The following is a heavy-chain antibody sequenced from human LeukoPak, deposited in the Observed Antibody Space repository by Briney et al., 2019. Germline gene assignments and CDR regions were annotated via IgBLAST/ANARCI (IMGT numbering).Heavy chain of an antibody. D-gene: IGHD3-9*01. CDR2: INSNSGGT. V-gene: IGHV1-2*02. Sequence: ASVKVSCKASGYTFTGYYMHWVRQAPGQGLEWMGWINSNSGGTNYAQKLQGRVTMTRDTSISTAYMELSRLRSDDTAVYYCARSPHILTGENFDYWGQGTLVTVSS. CDR3: ARSPHILTGENFDY. CDR1: GYTFTGYY. J-gene: IGHJ4*02.